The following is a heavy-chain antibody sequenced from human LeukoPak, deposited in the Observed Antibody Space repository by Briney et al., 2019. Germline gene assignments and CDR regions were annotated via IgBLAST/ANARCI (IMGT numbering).Heavy chain of an antibody. CDR2: IRSKAYGGTT. V-gene: IGHV3-49*03. Sequence: GGSLRLSCTASGFTFGDYAMSWFRQAPGKGLEWVGFIRSKAYGGTTEYAASVKGGFTISRDDSKSIAYLQMNSLKTEDTAVYYCTRGRGYSYGHWYFDLWGRGTLVTVSS. CDR3: TRGRGYSYGHWYFDL. J-gene: IGHJ2*01. CDR1: GFTFGDYA. D-gene: IGHD5-18*01.